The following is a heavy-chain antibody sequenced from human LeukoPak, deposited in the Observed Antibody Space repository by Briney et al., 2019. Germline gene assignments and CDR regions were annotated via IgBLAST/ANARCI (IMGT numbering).Heavy chain of an antibody. J-gene: IGHJ4*02. CDR2: ISYDGSNK. CDR1: GFTFSSYA. D-gene: IGHD6-13*01. V-gene: IGHV3-30-3*01. CDR3: ARDPGLSSSLPG. Sequence: PGRSPRLSCAASGFTFSSYAMHWVRQAPGKGLEWVAVISYDGSNKYYADSVKGRFTISRDNSKNTLYLQMNSLRAEDTAVYYCARDPGLSSSLPGWGQGTLVTVSS.